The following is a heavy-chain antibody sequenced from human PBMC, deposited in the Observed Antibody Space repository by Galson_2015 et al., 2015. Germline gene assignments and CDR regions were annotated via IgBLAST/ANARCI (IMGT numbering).Heavy chain of an antibody. Sequence: LRLSCAASGLTFCNAWMTWVRQAPGGGLEGGGRIKTKIDGGTTDYAAPVKGRFTISRDDSKNTLYLQMNSLKTEDTAVYYCSTDWEGAAVSGLYYYGMDVWGQGTTVTVSS. D-gene: IGHD6-19*01. CDR1: GLTFCNAW. J-gene: IGHJ6*02. CDR3: STDWEGAAVSGLYYYGMDV. V-gene: IGHV3-15*01. CDR2: IKTKIDGGTT.